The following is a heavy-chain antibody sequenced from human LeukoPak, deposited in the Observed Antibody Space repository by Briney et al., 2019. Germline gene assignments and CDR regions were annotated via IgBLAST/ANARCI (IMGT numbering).Heavy chain of an antibody. J-gene: IGHJ4*02. CDR1: GYTFSNYG. Sequence: ASVKVSCKASGYTFSNYGITWVRQAPGQGLEWMGTISGHNGDVNYAPKFQGRVTMTTDTSTTTAYMELRSLRFDDTAVYYCARYNSLLWRVTTSDYWGQGTLVTVSS. CDR3: ARYNSLLWRVTTSDY. V-gene: IGHV1-18*01. CDR2: ISGHNGDV. D-gene: IGHD5-24*01.